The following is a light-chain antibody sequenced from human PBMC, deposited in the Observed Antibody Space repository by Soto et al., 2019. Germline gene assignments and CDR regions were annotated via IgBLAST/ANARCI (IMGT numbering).Light chain of an antibody. CDR3: QQYYSTPPWT. CDR2: WAS. V-gene: IGKV4-1*01. CDR1: QSILNSSNNKNY. Sequence: DIVMTQSPDSLAVSLGERATINCKSRQSILNSSNNKNYLAWYQQKPGQPPKLLIYWASTREYGVPDRFSGSGSGTEFTLTISRLQAEDVAVYYCQQYYSTPPWTFGQGTKVEIK. J-gene: IGKJ1*01.